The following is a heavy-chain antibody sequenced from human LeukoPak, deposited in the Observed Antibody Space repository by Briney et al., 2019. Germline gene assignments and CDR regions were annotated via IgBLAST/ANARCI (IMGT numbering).Heavy chain of an antibody. J-gene: IGHJ1*01. CDR1: GYTFTGYY. V-gene: IGHV1-2*02. CDR2: INPNSGGT. CDR3: ASTYSATAEYFQH. Sequence: ASVKVSCKASGYTFTGYYMHWVRQAPGQGLEWMGRINPNSGGTNYAQNFQGRVTMTRDTSISIAYMELTRLTSDDTAVYYCASTYSATAEYFQHWGQGTLLTVSS. D-gene: IGHD2-21*01.